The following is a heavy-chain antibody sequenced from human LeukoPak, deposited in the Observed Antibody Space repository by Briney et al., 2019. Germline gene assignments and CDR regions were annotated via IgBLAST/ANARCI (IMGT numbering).Heavy chain of an antibody. CDR3: ARHNSSGSDIDY. D-gene: IGHD3-22*01. V-gene: IGHV5-51*01. J-gene: IGHJ4*02. CDR1: GYSFTSYW. CDR2: IFPADSDT. Sequence: GESLKISCKGSGYSFTSYWIGWVRQMPGKGLEWMGIIFPADSDTRYSPSLQGQVTISADKSIITAYLQWSSLKASDSATYYCARHNSSGSDIDYWGQGTLVTVSS.